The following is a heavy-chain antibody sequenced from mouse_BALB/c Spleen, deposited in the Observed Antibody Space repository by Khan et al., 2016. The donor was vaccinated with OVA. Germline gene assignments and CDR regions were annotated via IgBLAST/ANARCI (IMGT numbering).Heavy chain of an antibody. CDR3: VRDGAYHRNDDWFAY. CDR1: GYTFTSYT. Sequence: QVQLQQSGAELARPGASVKMSCKASGYTFTSYTIHWIKKRPGQGLEWIGYINPSNGYTNYNQKFKDKATLTTDKSSTTAYLQLSSLTSYDSAVYNYVRDGAYHRNDDWFAYWGQGTLVTVSA. J-gene: IGHJ3*01. CDR2: INPSNGYT. D-gene: IGHD2-14*01. V-gene: IGHV1-4*01.